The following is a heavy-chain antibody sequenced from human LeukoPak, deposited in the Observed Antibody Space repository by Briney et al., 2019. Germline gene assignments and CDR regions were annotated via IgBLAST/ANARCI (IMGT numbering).Heavy chain of an antibody. Sequence: GASVKVSCKASGYAFTGYYMHWVREAPGQGLEWMGWINPNSGGTNYAQKFQGRVTMTTDMSISTAYMELSRLRSDDTAVYYCARGPRSAAGTDYWGQGTLVTVSS. CDR3: ARGPRSAAGTDY. V-gene: IGHV1-2*02. J-gene: IGHJ4*02. CDR1: GYAFTGYY. D-gene: IGHD6-13*01. CDR2: INPNSGGT.